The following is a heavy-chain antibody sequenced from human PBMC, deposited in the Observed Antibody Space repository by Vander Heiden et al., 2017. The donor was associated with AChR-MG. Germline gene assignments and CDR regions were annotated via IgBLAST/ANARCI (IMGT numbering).Heavy chain of an antibody. J-gene: IGHJ4*02. CDR1: GGPISSSSYH. CDR3: ARRSGVTPFDY. D-gene: IGHD5-18*01. Sequence: QLQLPESGPGLVKPSETLSLTCTVSGGPISSSSYHWGWNRQPPGKGLEWIGSIYYSGSTYYNPSLKSRVTISVDTSKNQFSLKLSSVTAADTAVYYCARRSGVTPFDYWCQGTLVTVSS. V-gene: IGHV4-39*01. CDR2: IYYSGST.